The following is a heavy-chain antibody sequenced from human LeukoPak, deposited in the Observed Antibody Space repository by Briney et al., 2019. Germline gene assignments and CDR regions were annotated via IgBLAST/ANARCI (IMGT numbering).Heavy chain of an antibody. CDR2: ISQDGSDR. CDR3: TRDLAAVPGPRMDV. Sequence: GGSLRLSCAASGLTFSSHAMHWVRQAPGKGLEWVAVISQDGSDRHYTDSVKGRFTISRDNARNSLYLQMDSLRDDDTAMYFCTRDLAAVPGPRMDVWGQGTTVTVSS. J-gene: IGHJ6*02. V-gene: IGHV3-30-3*01. D-gene: IGHD6-19*01. CDR1: GLTFSSHA.